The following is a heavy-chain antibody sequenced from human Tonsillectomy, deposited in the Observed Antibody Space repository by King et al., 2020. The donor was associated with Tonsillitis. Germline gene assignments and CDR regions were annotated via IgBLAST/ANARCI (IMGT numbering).Heavy chain of an antibody. Sequence: VQLQQWGAGLLKPSETLSLTCAVYGGSFSTYYWSWIRQPPGKVLEWIGEINHSGSTNYNPSLKSRVTISVETSKNQFSLKVSSVTAADTALYYCARGSLTIFGVAPHYWGQGTLVTVSS. J-gene: IGHJ4*02. D-gene: IGHD3-3*01. CDR2: INHSGST. V-gene: IGHV4-34*01. CDR1: GGSFSTYY. CDR3: ARGSLTIFGVAPHY.